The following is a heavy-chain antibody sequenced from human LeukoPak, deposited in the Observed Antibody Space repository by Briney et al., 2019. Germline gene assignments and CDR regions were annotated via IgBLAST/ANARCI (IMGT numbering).Heavy chain of an antibody. J-gene: IGHJ1*01. CDR3: ARDRGRTVVNLGYFQH. V-gene: IGHV3-15*01. D-gene: IGHD4-23*01. CDR2: IKSKTDGGTT. CDR1: GFTFSNAW. Sequence: PGGSLRLSCAASGFTFSNAWMSWVRQAPGKGLEWVGRIKSKTDGGTTDYAAPVKGRFTISRDNSKNTLYLQMNSLRAEDTAVYYCARDRGRTVVNLGYFQHWGQGTLVTVSS.